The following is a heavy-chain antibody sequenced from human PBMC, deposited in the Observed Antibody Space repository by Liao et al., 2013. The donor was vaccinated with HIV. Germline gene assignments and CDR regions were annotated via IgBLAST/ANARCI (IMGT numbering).Heavy chain of an antibody. CDR2: IYYSGST. J-gene: IGHJ6*03. Sequence: QVQLQESGPGLVKPSETLTLTCTVSGGSISSYYWSWIRQFPGKGLEWIGYIYYSGSTDYNPSLKSRVTISVDTSKNQFSLKLSSVTAADTAVYYCARGRHYYYYYMDVWGKGTTVTVSS. CDR3: ARGRHYYYYYMDV. V-gene: IGHV4-59*12. CDR1: GGSISSYY.